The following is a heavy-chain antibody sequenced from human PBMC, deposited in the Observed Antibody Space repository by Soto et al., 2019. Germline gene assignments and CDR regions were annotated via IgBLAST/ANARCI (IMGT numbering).Heavy chain of an antibody. CDR1: GFTFSSYA. CDR3: ARGPPDIVVVPTTD. J-gene: IGHJ4*02. D-gene: IGHD2-2*01. CDR2: ISYDGSNK. V-gene: IGHV3-30-3*01. Sequence: SLRLSCAASGFTFSSYAMHWVRQAPGKGLEWVAVISYDGSNKYYADSVKGRFTISRDNSKNTLYVQMNSLRIEDTAVYYCARGPPDIVVVPTTDWGQGTLVTV.